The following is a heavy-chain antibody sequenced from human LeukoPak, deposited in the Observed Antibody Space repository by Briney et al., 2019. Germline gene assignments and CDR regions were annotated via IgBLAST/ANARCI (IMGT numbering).Heavy chain of an antibody. CDR3: ARRDGITAAGHFLVDY. CDR1: GFTFSSYS. Sequence: GGSLRLSCAASGFTFSSYSMNWVRQAPGKGLEWVSYISSSSTIYYADSVKGRFTISRDNAKNSLYLQMNSLRAEDTAVYYCARRDGITAAGHFLVDYWGQGTLVTVSS. V-gene: IGHV3-48*04. D-gene: IGHD6-13*01. CDR2: ISSSSTI. J-gene: IGHJ4*02.